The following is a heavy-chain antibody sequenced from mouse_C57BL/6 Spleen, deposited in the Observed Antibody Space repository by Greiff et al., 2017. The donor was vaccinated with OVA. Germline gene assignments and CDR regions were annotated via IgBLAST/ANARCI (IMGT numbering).Heavy chain of an antibody. CDR3: VRLGIYYGNRYYAMDY. CDR2: IRSKSNNYAT. V-gene: IGHV10-1*01. Sequence: EVQGVESGGGLVQPKGSLKLSCAASGFSFNTYAMNWVRQAPGKGLEWVARIRSKSNNYATYYADSVKDRFTISRDDSESMLYLQMNNLKTEDTAMYYCVRLGIYYGNRYYAMDYWGQGTSVTVSS. CDR1: GFSFNTYA. J-gene: IGHJ4*01. D-gene: IGHD2-1*01.